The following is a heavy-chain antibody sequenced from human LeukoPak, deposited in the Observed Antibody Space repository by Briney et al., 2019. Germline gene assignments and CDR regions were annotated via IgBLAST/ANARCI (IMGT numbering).Heavy chain of an antibody. V-gene: IGHV3-23*01. J-gene: IGHJ4*02. Sequence: PVGSLRLSCAASGFPFNKYAMSWVRQAPGKGLEWVSSISAATGTTYYAGSVRGRFSISRDNSQNTLYFQMNSLRAEDWAVYYCVKRAEDSSGYYLYYFDYWGQGTLVTVSS. CDR2: ISAATGTT. D-gene: IGHD3-22*01. CDR1: GFPFNKYA. CDR3: VKRAEDSSGYYLYYFDY.